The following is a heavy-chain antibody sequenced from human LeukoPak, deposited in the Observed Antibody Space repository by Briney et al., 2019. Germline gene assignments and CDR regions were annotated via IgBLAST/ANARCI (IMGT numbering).Heavy chain of an antibody. CDR1: GFTFSSYA. D-gene: IGHD2-2*01. V-gene: IGHV3-23*01. J-gene: IGHJ4*02. Sequence: GGSLRLSCAASGFTFSSYAMSWVRQAPGKGLEWVSAISGSGGSTYYADSVKGRFTISRDNSKNTLYLQMNSLRAEDTAVYYCAKDSDCSSTSCLGIFDYSGQGNLVTVSS. CDR3: AKDSDCSSTSCLGIFDY. CDR2: ISGSGGST.